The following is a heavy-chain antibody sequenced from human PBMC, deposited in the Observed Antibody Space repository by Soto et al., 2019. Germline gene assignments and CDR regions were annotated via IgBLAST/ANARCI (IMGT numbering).Heavy chain of an antibody. CDR1: GGTFSSYA. CDR3: ATSYSYGQPHYYYYGMDV. Sequence: SVKVSCKASGGTFSSYAISWVRQAPGQGLEWMGGIIPIFGTANYAQKFQGRVTITADESTSTAYMELSGLRSEDTAVYYCATSYSYGQPHYYYYGMDVWGQGTTVTVSS. J-gene: IGHJ6*02. V-gene: IGHV1-69*13. D-gene: IGHD5-18*01. CDR2: IIPIFGTA.